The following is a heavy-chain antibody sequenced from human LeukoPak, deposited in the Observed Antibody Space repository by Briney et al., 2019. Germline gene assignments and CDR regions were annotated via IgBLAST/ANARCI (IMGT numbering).Heavy chain of an antibody. V-gene: IGHV1-69*13. CDR3: ARGAPIRSYYYGMDV. J-gene: IGHJ6*02. CDR1: GGTFSSFA. CDR2: IILIFGTA. Sequence: ASVKVSCKASGGTFSSFAISWVRQAPAQGLEWMGGIILIFGTASYAQKFQGRVTITADVSTSTAYMELSSLRSEDTAVYYCARGAPIRSYYYGMDVWGQGTTVTVSS. D-gene: IGHD2-21*01.